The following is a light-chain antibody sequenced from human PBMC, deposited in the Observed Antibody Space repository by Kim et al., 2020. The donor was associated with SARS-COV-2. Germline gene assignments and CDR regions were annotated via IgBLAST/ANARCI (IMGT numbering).Light chain of an antibody. J-gene: IGKJ1*01. CDR2: RVS. CDR1: QSLLYGDGNSY. V-gene: IGKV2-30*01. Sequence: PSAVSCRSSQSLLYGDGNSYLSWFQQGPGPSPRRLKYRVSHRDSGVPDRVSGSGTGTDFTLKISRVGAEGVGVCYCKRDTHWPGTFGRGTKVDIK. CDR3: KRDTHWPGT.